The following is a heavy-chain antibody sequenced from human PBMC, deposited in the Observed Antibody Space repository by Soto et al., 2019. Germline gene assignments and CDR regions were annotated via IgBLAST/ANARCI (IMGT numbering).Heavy chain of an antibody. Sequence: QVQLVQSGAEVKKPGASVKVSCKASGYTFTGYYMHWVRQAPGQGLEWMGWINPNSGGTNYAQKLQGRVTMTRDTSISTAYMGLGRLRSDDTAVYYCARGGGGSYYAAAGYWGQGTLVTVSS. CDR2: INPNSGGT. V-gene: IGHV1-2*02. J-gene: IGHJ4*02. D-gene: IGHD1-26*01. CDR3: ARGGGGSYYAAAGY. CDR1: GYTFTGYY.